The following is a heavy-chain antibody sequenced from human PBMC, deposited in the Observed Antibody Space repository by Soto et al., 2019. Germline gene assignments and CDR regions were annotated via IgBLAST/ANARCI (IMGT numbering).Heavy chain of an antibody. Sequence: EVQLVESGGGLVQPGGSLRLSCAASGFTFSSYWFHWVRQAPGKGLVWVSRIKSDGSWPMYADAAKGRFTISRDNAKNTLYLQMTSLIVEDTAVYYCVRVDGDYYDGNVYLGRHWGQGTLVTVSS. CDR2: IKSDGSWP. CDR1: GFTFSSYW. D-gene: IGHD3-22*01. V-gene: IGHV3-74*03. J-gene: IGHJ4*02. CDR3: VRVDGDYYDGNVYLGRH.